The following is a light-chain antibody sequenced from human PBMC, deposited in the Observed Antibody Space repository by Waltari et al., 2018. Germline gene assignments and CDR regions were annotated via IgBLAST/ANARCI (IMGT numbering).Light chain of an antibody. CDR1: PSTIGNTG. CDR3: GTWDSSMAVWL. J-gene: IGLJ3*02. Sequence: QSVLTPPPSVSAFPGHKVTLSCSRGPSTIGNTGFSWYRQPPGSVPELLIYETNGRPTGTPDRFSASKSGTSATLDITGLQPGDEADYYCGTWDSSMAVWLFGGGTKLIV. V-gene: IGLV1-51*02. CDR2: ETN.